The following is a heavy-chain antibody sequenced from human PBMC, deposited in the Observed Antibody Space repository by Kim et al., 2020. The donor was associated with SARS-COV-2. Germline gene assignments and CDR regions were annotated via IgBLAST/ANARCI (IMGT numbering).Heavy chain of an antibody. CDR2: IYWDDDK. CDR1: GFSLSTSGVG. CDR3: ARLRFLEWDNPSSWSGGPGGFDY. Sequence: SGPTLVNPTQTLTLTCTFSGFSLSTSGVGVGWIRQPPGKALEWLALIYWDDDKRYSPSLKSRLTITKDTSKNQVVLTMTNMDPVDTATYYCARLRFLEWDNPSSWSGGPGGFDYWGQGTLVTVSS. D-gene: IGHD3-3*01. V-gene: IGHV2-5*02. J-gene: IGHJ4*02.